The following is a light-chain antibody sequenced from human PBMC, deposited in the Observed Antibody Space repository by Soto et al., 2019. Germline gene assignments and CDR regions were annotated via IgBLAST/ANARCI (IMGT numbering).Light chain of an antibody. V-gene: IGLV2-11*01. Sequence: QSVLTQPRSVSGSPGQSVTISCTGTSSDVGGYSYVSWYQQHPGKAPKLMIFDVTKRPSGVPDRFSGSKSGNTASLTISGLQAEDEADYYCCSYADNYTYVFGTGTKVTVL. J-gene: IGLJ1*01. CDR2: DVT. CDR3: CSYADNYTYV. CDR1: SSDVGGYSY.